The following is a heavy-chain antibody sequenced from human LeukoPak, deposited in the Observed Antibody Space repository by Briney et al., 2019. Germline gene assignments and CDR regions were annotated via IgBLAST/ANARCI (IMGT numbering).Heavy chain of an antibody. CDR3: AKDTGVDCSSTSCFDY. CDR1: GFTFSSYA. V-gene: IGHV3-23*01. Sequence: PGGSLRLSCAASGFTFSSYAMSWVRQPPGKGLEWVSAISGSGGSTYYADSVKGRFTISRDNSKNTLYLQMNSLSAEDTAVYYCAKDTGVDCSSTSCFDYWGQGTLVTVSS. CDR2: ISGSGGST. D-gene: IGHD2-2*01. J-gene: IGHJ4*02.